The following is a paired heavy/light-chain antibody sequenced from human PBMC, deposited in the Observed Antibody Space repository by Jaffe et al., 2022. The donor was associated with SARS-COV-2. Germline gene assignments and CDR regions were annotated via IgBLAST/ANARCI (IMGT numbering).Heavy chain of an antibody. CDR3: VRHRLSSSWFDY. D-gene: IGHD6-13*01. CDR1: GYSFTNYW. J-gene: IGHJ4*02. Sequence: EVQLVQSGPEVKNPGESLKISCKGSGYSFTNYWIGWVRQMPGKGLEWMGIIYPDDSDTRYSPSFQGQVTISADKSISTAYIQWSSLKASDTAMYYCVRHRLSSSWFDYWGQGTLVTVSS. V-gene: IGHV5-51*01. CDR2: IYPDDSDT.
Light chain of an antibody. CDR1: QSVGKNN. CDR2: GAS. V-gene: IGKV3-20*01. CDR3: QQYGSSPLT. J-gene: IGKJ4*01. Sequence: EIVLTQSPGTLSLSPGERATLSCRASQSVGKNNLAWYQQKPGQIPRLLIFGASIRATGIPDRFSGSGSGTDFTLTISRLEAEDFAVFYCQQYGSSPLTFGGGTKVEIK.